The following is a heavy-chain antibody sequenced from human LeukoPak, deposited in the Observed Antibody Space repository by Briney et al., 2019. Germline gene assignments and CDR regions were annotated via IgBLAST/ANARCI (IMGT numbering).Heavy chain of an antibody. CDR3: ASRRADTAMVTPEYYYYYYYMDV. J-gene: IGHJ6*03. D-gene: IGHD5-18*01. CDR2: IIPIFGTA. CDR1: GGTFSSYA. V-gene: IGHV1-69*13. Sequence: SVKVSCKASGGTFSSYAISWVRQAPGQGLEWMGGIIPIFGTANYAQKFQGRVTITADESTSTAYMELSSLRSEDTAVYYCASRRADTAMVTPEYYYYYYYMDVWGKGTTVTVSS.